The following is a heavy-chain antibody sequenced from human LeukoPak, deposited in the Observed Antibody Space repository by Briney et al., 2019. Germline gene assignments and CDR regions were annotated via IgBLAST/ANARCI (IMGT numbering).Heavy chain of an antibody. V-gene: IGHV3-30-3*01. J-gene: IGHJ6*02. Sequence: GRSLRLSCAASGFTFSSYAMHWVHQAPGKGLQWVAVISYDGSNKYYADSVKGRFTISRDNSKNTLYLQMNSLRAEDTAVYYCARDLKAYYYDSSGYSPERVYYYYYGMDVWGQGTTVTVSS. CDR2: ISYDGSNK. CDR3: ARDLKAYYYDSSGYSPERVYYYYYGMDV. D-gene: IGHD3-22*01. CDR1: GFTFSSYA.